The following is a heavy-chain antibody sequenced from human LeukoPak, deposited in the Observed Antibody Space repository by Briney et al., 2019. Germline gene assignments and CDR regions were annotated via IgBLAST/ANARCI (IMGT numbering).Heavy chain of an antibody. J-gene: IGHJ4*02. D-gene: IGHD1-26*01. CDR2: IYPGDSDA. V-gene: IGHV5-51*01. CDR1: GCSFTSYW. Sequence: GESLKISCKGSGCSFTSYWIGWVRQMPGKGLKWTGIIYPGDSDARYSPSFQGQVTISADKSISTAYLQWSSLKASDTAMYYCARRRDLYSGSYYPFDYWGQGTLVTVSS. CDR3: ARRRDLYSGSYYPFDY.